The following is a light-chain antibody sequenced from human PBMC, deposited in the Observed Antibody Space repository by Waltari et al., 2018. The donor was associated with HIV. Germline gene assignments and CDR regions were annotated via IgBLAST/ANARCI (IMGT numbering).Light chain of an antibody. V-gene: IGLV1-40*01. CDR2: DIN. Sequence: QSVLTQPPSVSGAPGQRVTISCTGSSSNIGAGYEVHWYQQLPGTGPKLLIYDINNRPSGFPDRSSGSKSGTSASLAITGLQAEDEADYYCQSYDSSLSGVLFGGGTKLTVL. CDR3: QSYDSSLSGVL. CDR1: SSNIGAGYE. J-gene: IGLJ2*01.